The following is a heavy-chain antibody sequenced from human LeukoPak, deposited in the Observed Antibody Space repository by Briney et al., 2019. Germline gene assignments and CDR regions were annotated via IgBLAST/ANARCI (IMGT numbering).Heavy chain of an antibody. CDR3: ARGEGSYSDY. CDR1: GFTFSNYW. D-gene: IGHD1-26*01. V-gene: IGHV3-74*01. J-gene: IGHJ4*02. Sequence: LTGGSLRLSCAASGFTFSNYWMHWVRQAPGKGLVWVSRIRSDGGYTSYADSVKGRLTISRDNAKNTLYLQMNNLRAEDTAVYYCARGEGSYSDYWGQGTLVTVSS. CDR2: IRSDGGYT.